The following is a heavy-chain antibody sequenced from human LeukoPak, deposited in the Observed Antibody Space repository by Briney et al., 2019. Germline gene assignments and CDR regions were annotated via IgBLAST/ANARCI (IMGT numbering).Heavy chain of an antibody. V-gene: IGHV1-8*01. D-gene: IGHD6-13*01. CDR2: MNPNSGNT. CDR1: GYTFTSYD. J-gene: IGHJ4*02. CDR3: ARTRAGRSRQLVRAFDY. Sequence: ASVKVSCKASGYTFTSYDINWVRQATGQGLEWMGWMNPNSGNTGYAQKFRGRVTMTRNTSISTAYMELSSLRSEDTAVYYCARTRAGRSRQLVRAFDYWGQGTLVTVSS.